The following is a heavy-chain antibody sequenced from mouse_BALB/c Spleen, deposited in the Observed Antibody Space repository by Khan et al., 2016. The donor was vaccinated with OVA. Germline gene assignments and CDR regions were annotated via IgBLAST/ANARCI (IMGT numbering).Heavy chain of an antibody. V-gene: IGHV1-4*01. D-gene: IGHD1-1*01. J-gene: IGHJ4*01. CDR2: FKPSSNYI. CDR3: AIKLPPNYYARDD. Sequence: VQLQESGAELAKPGASVKMSCRASGYTFTNYWMHWVKQRPGQGLEWIGCFKPSSNYIEYNEKFKDKTTLTADKSSHQASLPLPSLTSEASAVYDCAIKLPPNYYARDDWGQGTSVTVSS. CDR1: GYTFTNYW.